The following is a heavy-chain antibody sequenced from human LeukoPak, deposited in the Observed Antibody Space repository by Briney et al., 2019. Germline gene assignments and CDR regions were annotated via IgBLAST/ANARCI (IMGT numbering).Heavy chain of an antibody. V-gene: IGHV4-39*07. Sequence: PSETLSLTCAVSGASISSSSSYWGWIRQPPGKGLEWLGNIYSRGNTYYKPSLRSRVTISIDTSKNQFSLRLTSVTAADTAVYYCARDLDTTVTMKGTDVWGKGTTVTVSS. CDR1: GASISSSSSY. D-gene: IGHD4-17*01. CDR3: ARDLDTTVTMKGTDV. CDR2: IYSRGNT. J-gene: IGHJ6*04.